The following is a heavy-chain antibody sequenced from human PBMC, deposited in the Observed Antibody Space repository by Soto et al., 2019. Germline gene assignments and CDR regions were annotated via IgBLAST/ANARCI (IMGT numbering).Heavy chain of an antibody. CDR1: GGSFSGYY. CDR3: ARSSTIFGGGIRGTPRFYYMDV. CDR2: INHSGST. V-gene: IGHV4-34*01. D-gene: IGHD3-3*01. J-gene: IGHJ6*03. Sequence: SETLSLTCAVYGGSFSGYYWSWIRQPPGKGLEWIGEINHSGSTNYNPSLKSRVTISVDTSKNQFSLKLSSVTAADTAVYYCARSSTIFGGGIRGTPRFYYMDVRGKGTTVTLSS.